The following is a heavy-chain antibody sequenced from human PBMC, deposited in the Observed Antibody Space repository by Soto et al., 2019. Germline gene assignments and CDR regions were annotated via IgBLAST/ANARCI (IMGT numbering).Heavy chain of an antibody. CDR2: ISSSSSYI. J-gene: IGHJ3*02. D-gene: IGHD3-22*01. CDR3: ARDYHPTYYYDSSGYYNDAFDI. CDR1: GFTFRNYS. V-gene: IGHV3-21*01. Sequence: GESLKISCAASGFTFRNYSMNWVRQAPGKGLEWVSSISSSSSYIYYADSVKGRFTISRDNAKNSLFLQMNSLRAEDTAVYYCARDYHPTYYYDSSGYYNDAFDIWGQGTMVTVSS.